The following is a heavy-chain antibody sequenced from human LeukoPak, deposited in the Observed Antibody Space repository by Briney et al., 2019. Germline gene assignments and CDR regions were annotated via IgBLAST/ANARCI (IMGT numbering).Heavy chain of an antibody. Sequence: PSETLSLTCTVSGGSISSSSYYWGWIRQPPGKGLEWIGSIYYSGSTYYNPSLKSRVTISVDTSKNQFSLKLSSVTAADTAVYYCASAREGVVPQGSLHMDVWGKGTTVTVSS. D-gene: IGHD3-3*01. CDR3: ASAREGVVPQGSLHMDV. CDR1: GGSISSSSYY. CDR2: IYYSGST. J-gene: IGHJ6*03. V-gene: IGHV4-39*07.